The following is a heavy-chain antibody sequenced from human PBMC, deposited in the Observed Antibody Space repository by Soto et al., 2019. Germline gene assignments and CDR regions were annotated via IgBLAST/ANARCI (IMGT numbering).Heavy chain of an antibody. V-gene: IGHV4-59*01. CDR1: GDSISTYY. D-gene: IGHD2-21*01. J-gene: IGHJ4*01. CDR3: ARTRMIESWIDY. Sequence: SETLSLTCDVSGDSISTYYWSWIRQPPWKGLEWIGYVYYSGSTLYNPSLESRVTMSIDMYKKQVSLKLTSVIAADTAVYYCARTRMIESWIDYWGHGTLVACSS. CDR2: VYYSGST.